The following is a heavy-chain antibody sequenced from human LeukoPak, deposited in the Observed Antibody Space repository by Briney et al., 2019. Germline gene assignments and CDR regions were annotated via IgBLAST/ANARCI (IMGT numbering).Heavy chain of an antibody. CDR3: ARSAALLRYYYAMRL. Sequence: GGSLCLSCAASGFSVSNTYMSWVSQAPGKGLEWVSVIYSGDSGVSTYYADSVKGRFTISRHNSKNTLYLQMSSLRAEDTAVYFCARSAALLRYYYAMRLWAQGPRVTVCS. D-gene: IGHD6-13*01. J-gene: IGHJ6*02. V-gene: IGHV3-53*04. CDR2: IYSGDSGVST. CDR1: GFSVSNTY.